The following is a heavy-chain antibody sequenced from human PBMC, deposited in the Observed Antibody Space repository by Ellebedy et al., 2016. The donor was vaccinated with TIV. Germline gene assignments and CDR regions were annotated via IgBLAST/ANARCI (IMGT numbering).Heavy chain of an antibody. D-gene: IGHD3-3*01. CDR2: ISGSGDST. J-gene: IGHJ4*02. Sequence: GESLKISXAASGFTFSNYAMSWVRQAPGRGLEWVSAISGSGDSTYYADSVKGRFSISRDNSKNTLYLQMNSLRAEDTAVYYCAKPIIRVLAINYFWDYWGPGTLVTVSS. V-gene: IGHV3-23*01. CDR3: AKPIIRVLAINYFWDY. CDR1: GFTFSNYA.